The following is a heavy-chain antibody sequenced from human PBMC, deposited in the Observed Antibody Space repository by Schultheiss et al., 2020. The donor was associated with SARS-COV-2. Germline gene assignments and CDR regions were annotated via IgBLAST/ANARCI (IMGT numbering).Heavy chain of an antibody. CDR1: GFTFSSYA. J-gene: IGHJ4*02. V-gene: IGHV3-23*01. CDR3: AKGRVLPADQPHYFES. Sequence: GGSLRLSCAASGFTFSSYAMRWVRQAPGKGLERVSAISGSGLKTYYADSVRGRFRSSRDNARNTTSLQMNSLKVEDTAIYYCAKGRVLPADQPHYFESWGQGTLVTVSS. CDR2: ISGSGLKT. D-gene: IGHD2-2*01.